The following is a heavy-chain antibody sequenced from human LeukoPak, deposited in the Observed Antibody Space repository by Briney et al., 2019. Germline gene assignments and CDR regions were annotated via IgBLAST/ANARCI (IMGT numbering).Heavy chain of an antibody. CDR1: GFTSSDYY. CDR3: ARRGYSSKYFDY. CDR2: ISSGGDTI. Sequence: GGSLRLSCAASGFTSSDYYMSWIRQAPGKGLEWVSYISSGGDTIYYTDSVKGRFTISRDNAKNSLYLQMNSLRAEDTAVYYCARRGYSSKYFDYWGQGTLVTVSS. D-gene: IGHD5-18*01. V-gene: IGHV3-11*01. J-gene: IGHJ4*02.